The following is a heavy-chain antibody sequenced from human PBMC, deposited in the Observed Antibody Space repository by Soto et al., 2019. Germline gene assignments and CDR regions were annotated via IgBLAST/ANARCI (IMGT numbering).Heavy chain of an antibody. J-gene: IGHJ3*01. V-gene: IGHV4-59*02. D-gene: IGHD2-2*02. Sequence: QVLLQESGPGLVKPSETLSLTCTVSGASVSSNYWSWIRQPPGKGLEWIGYIYDDVGSTDYSTSLKSRVTISIDTSKNQVFLSLSSVTAADTAVYYCARDPEGYFSGPKCYTERGNFDLWGQGTLVTVSS. CDR1: GASVSSNY. CDR3: ARDPEGYFSGPKCYTERGNFDL. CDR2: IYDDVGST.